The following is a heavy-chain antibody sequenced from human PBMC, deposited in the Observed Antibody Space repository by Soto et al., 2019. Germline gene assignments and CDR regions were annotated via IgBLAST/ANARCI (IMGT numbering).Heavy chain of an antibody. CDR3: AKDKQYQLLDYYGMDV. J-gene: IGHJ6*02. CDR1: GFTFSSYG. D-gene: IGHD2-2*01. CDR2: ISYDGSNK. V-gene: IGHV3-30*18. Sequence: QVQLVESGGGVVQPGRSLRLSCAASGFTFSSYGMHWVRQAPGKGLEWVAVISYDGSNKYYADSVKGRFTISRDNSKNTLYLQMNSLRAEDTAVYYCAKDKQYQLLDYYGMDVWGQGTTVTVSS.